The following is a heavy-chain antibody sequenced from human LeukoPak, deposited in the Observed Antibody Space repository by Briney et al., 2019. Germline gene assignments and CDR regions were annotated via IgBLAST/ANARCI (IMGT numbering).Heavy chain of an antibody. CDR1: GGSISSGGYY. V-gene: IGHV4-31*03. CDR3: ARRSSSYYYYYYMDV. Sequence: SETLSLTCTVSGGSISSGGYYWSWIRQHPGKGPEWIGYIYYSGSTYYNPSLKSRVTISVDTSKNQFSLKLSSVTAADTAVYYCARRSSSYYYYYYMDVWGKGTTVTVSS. D-gene: IGHD6-6*01. CDR2: IYYSGST. J-gene: IGHJ6*03.